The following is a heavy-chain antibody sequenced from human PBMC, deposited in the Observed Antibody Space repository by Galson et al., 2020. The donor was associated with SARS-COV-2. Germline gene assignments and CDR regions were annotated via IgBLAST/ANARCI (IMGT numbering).Heavy chain of an antibody. CDR2: IYREGSST. Sequence: GGSLRLSCAASGFTFSSHWMHWVRQAPGKGLVWVSRIYREGSSTSYADSVKGRFTISGDNAKNTLYLQMNSLRAEDTAVYYCARGDMGNDYFDYWGQGTLVTVSS. CDR1: GFTFSSHW. J-gene: IGHJ4*02. V-gene: IGHV3-74*01. D-gene: IGHD7-27*01. CDR3: ARGDMGNDYFDY.